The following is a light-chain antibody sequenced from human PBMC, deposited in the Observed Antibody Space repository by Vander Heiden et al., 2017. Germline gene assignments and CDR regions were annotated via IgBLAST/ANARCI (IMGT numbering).Light chain of an antibody. CDR3: QSYDSSLSGSV. CDR1: SSNIGAGYD. J-gene: IGLJ2*01. V-gene: IGLV1-40*01. Sequence: QSVLTQPPSVSGAPGQRVTIYCTGSSSNIGAGYDVHWYQQLPGTDPKLLIYGNSNRPSGVPDRFSGSKSGTSASLAITGLQAEDEADYYCQSYDSSLSGSVFGGGTKLTVL. CDR2: GNS.